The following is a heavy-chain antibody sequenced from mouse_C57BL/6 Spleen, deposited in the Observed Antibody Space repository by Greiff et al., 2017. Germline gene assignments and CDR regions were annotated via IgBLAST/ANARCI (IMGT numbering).Heavy chain of an antibody. CDR1: GYTFTSYW. Sequence: VQLQQSGTELVKPGASVKLSCKASGYTFTSYWMHWVKQRPGQGLEWIGNFNPSNGGTNYNEKFKSKATLTVDKSSSTAYMQLSSLTSEDSAVYYCARSLSSTGYFDVWGTGTTVTVSS. CDR2: FNPSNGGT. D-gene: IGHD2-3*01. J-gene: IGHJ1*03. V-gene: IGHV1-53*01. CDR3: ARSLSSTGYFDV.